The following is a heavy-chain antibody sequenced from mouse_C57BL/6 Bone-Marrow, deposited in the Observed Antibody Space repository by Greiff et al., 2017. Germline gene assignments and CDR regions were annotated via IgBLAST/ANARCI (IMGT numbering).Heavy chain of an antibody. CDR2: IRSKSNNYAT. J-gene: IGHJ3*01. D-gene: IGHD1-1*01. CDR3: VRGYYGSSNPFAY. Sequence: GGGLVQPKGSLKLSCAASGFSFNTYAMNWVRQAPGKGLEWVARIRSKSNNYATYYADSVKDRFTISRDDSESMLYLQMNNLKTEDTAMYYGVRGYYGSSNPFAYWGQGTLVTVSA. CDR1: GFSFNTYA. V-gene: IGHV10-1*01.